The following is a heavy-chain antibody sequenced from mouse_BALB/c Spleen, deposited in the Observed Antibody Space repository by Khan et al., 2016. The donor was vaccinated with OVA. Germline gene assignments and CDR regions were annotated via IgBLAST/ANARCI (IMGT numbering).Heavy chain of an antibody. J-gene: IGHJ1*01. V-gene: IGHV14-3*02. Sequence: EVQLQQSGAELVKPGASVKLSCTASGFNIKDTYMHWVKQRPEQGLEWIGRIDPANGNTKYDPKFQGKATITADTSSNKAYLQLSSLTSEDTAVYYCARRDNYWYFDVWGAGTTVTVSS. CDR1: GFNIKDTY. CDR3: ARRDNYWYFDV. CDR2: IDPANGNT.